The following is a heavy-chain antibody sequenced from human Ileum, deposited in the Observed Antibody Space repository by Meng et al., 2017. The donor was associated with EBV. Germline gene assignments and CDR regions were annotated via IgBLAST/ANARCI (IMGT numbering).Heavy chain of an antibody. CDR1: GGSLSLTRPC. CDR2: VYFTGST. J-gene: IGHJ4*02. CDR3: ASHRPFGEWYSLDH. V-gene: IGHV4-39*01. Sequence: QLQESGPELVKPSAPLSLTCSVSGGSLSLTRPCWGWVRQPPGKGLEWIGTVYFTGSTYYNPSLKSRVSISVDTSKNQFSLELNSVTAADTAVYYCASHRPFGEWYSLDHWGQGTLVTVSS. D-gene: IGHD3-10*01.